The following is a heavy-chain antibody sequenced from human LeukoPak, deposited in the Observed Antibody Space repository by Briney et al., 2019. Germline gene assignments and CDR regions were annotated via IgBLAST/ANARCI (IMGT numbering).Heavy chain of an antibody. J-gene: IGHJ4*02. D-gene: IGHD1-14*01. Sequence: GGSLRLSCAASGFTFSSYSMNWVRQAPGKGLEWVSYISSGGSTIYYADSVRGRFTISRDTAKNSLYLEMNSLRDEDTAMYYCVRGDQEASEPAFDYWGQGALVTVSS. CDR1: GFTFSSYS. CDR3: VRGDQEASEPAFDY. V-gene: IGHV3-48*02. CDR2: ISSGGSTI.